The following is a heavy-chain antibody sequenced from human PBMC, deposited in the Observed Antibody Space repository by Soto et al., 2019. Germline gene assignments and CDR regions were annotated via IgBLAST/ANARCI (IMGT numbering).Heavy chain of an antibody. Sequence: EVHLLESGGGVVQPGKSLKISYAVSCLEYNDYPMTWVRQPPGQGLEWVSGISASGEKPYYADSVKGRFTISRDNSKNTLSLQMNSLRVEDTGIYYCAKLEWLEFGGDYWGQGTLVTVSS. V-gene: IGHV3-23*01. CDR3: AKLEWLEFGGDY. CDR1: CLEYNDYP. CDR2: ISASGEKP. D-gene: IGHD6-19*01. J-gene: IGHJ4*02.